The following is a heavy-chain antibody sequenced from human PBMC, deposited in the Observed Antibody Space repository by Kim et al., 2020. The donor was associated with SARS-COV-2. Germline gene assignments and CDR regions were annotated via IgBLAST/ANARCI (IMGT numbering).Heavy chain of an antibody. Sequence: GGSLRLSCAASGFTFSSYGMSWVRQAPGKGLEWVAGVSGDGVGEYEADSLKGRVTISRDNSNNKMKLQMNSLRPEDAAVYYCAKRQRGRGPDRSHDYWG. D-gene: IGHD3-16*01. CDR3: AKRQRGRGPDRSHDY. V-gene: IGHV3-23*01. CDR2: VSGDGVGE. J-gene: IGHJ4*01. CDR1: GFTFSSYG.